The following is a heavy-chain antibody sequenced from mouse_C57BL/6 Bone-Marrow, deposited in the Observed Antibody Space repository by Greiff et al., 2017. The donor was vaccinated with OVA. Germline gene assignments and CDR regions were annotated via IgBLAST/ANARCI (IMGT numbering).Heavy chain of an antibody. V-gene: IGHV8-12*01. CDR1: GFSLSTSGMG. CDR2: LYWDDDK. Sequence: QVPLKECGPGILQSSPTLSLTCSFSGFSLSTSGMGVSWIRQPSGKGLEWLAHLYWDDDKRYNPSLKSRLTISKDTSRNQVFLKITSVDTADTATYYCARSYDYDWFAYWGQGTLVTVSA. D-gene: IGHD2-4*01. CDR3: ARSYDYDWFAY. J-gene: IGHJ3*01.